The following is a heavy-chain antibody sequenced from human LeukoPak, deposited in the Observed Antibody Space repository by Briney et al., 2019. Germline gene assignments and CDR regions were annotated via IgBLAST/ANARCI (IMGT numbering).Heavy chain of an antibody. CDR3: ARHCSGGSCSREGFDY. J-gene: IGHJ4*02. CDR2: IYPGDSDT. CDR1: GYSFTSYW. Sequence: GESLKISCKGSGYSFTSYWIGWVRRMPGKGLEWMGIIYPGDSDTRYSPSFQGQVTISADKSISTAYLQWSSLKASDTAMYYCARHCSGGSCSREGFDYWGQGTLVTVSS. V-gene: IGHV5-51*01. D-gene: IGHD2-15*01.